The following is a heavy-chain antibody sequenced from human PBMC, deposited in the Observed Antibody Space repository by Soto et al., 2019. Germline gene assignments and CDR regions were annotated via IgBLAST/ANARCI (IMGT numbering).Heavy chain of an antibody. V-gene: IGHV3-48*02. Sequence: GGSLRLSCAASGFSFSSYSMNWVRQAPGKGLEWVSYITGSSSTIFYADSVKGRFTISRDNAKNSLYLQMNSLRDEDTAVYYCARTGLTYSSSSLYYYYYGMDVWGQGTTVTVSS. CDR1: GFSFSSYS. D-gene: IGHD6-6*01. J-gene: IGHJ6*02. CDR3: ARTGLTYSSSSLYYYYYGMDV. CDR2: ITGSSSTI.